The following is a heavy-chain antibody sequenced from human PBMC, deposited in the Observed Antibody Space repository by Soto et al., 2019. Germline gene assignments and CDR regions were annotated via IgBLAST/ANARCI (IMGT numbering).Heavy chain of an antibody. Sequence: GSLRLSCAVSGFTFSSYAMSWIRQPPGKGLEWIGYIHYSGITNYNPSLKSRLTISLDTSKSQLSLQLRSVTAADTAIYYCARDGSRTGWYSGDYWGQGTLVTVSS. D-gene: IGHD6-19*01. CDR2: IHYSGIT. V-gene: IGHV4-59*01. CDR3: ARDGSRTGWYSGDY. CDR1: GFTFSSYA. J-gene: IGHJ4*02.